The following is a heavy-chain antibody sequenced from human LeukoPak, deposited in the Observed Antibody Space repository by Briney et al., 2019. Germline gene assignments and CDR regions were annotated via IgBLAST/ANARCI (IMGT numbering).Heavy chain of an antibody. J-gene: IGHJ4*02. D-gene: IGHD3-10*01. CDR3: AKVRYYYGSGSYQTNFDY. CDR2: ISYDGSNK. CDR1: GFTFSSCG. V-gene: IGHV3-30*18. Sequence: PGRSLRLSCAASGFTFSSCGMHWVRQAPGKGLEWVAVISYDGSNKYYADSVKGRFTISRDNSKNTLYLQMNSLRAEDTAVYYCAKVRYYYGSGSYQTNFDYWGQGTLVTVSS.